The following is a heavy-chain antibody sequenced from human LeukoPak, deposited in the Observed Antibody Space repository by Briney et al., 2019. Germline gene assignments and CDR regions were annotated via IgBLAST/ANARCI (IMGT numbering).Heavy chain of an antibody. CDR1: GGSISSGGYS. D-gene: IGHD3-10*01. CDR2: IYHSGST. CDR3: ARVGMVRGVDY. V-gene: IGHV4-30-2*01. Sequence: SETLSLTCAVSGGSISSGGYSWSWIRQPPGKGLEWIGYIYHSGSTYYNPSLKSRVTISVDRSKNQFSLKLSSVTAADTAVYYCARVGMVRGVDYWGQGTLVTVSS. J-gene: IGHJ4*02.